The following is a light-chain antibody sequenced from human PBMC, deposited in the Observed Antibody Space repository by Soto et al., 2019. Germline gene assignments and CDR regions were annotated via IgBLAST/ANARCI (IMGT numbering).Light chain of an antibody. V-gene: IGLV2-11*01. CDR3: CSYADNYRYV. CDR2: DVS. J-gene: IGLJ1*01. Sequence: QSALTQPRSVSGSPGQSVTISCTGTSSDVGAYNYVSWYQQHPGKAPKLMTYDVSKRPSGVPDRFSGSKSGNTASLTISGLQAEDDADYYCCSYADNYRYVCGTGTKVTVL. CDR1: SSDVGAYNY.